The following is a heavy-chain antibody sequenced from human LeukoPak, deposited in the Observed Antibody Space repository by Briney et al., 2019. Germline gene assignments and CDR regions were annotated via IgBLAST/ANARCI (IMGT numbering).Heavy chain of an antibody. J-gene: IGHJ4*02. CDR1: GFSFSSYS. Sequence: GGSLGLSCAASGFSFSSYSFNWVRQAPGKGLEWVSSINTVSSYIYYADSPKGRFTISRDNAKNSVYLQMDSLRAEDSAVYYCARLRRNTDSSGFFYYYDYWGQGTLVTVSS. D-gene: IGHD3-22*01. CDR3: ARLRRNTDSSGFFYYYDY. V-gene: IGHV3-21*06. CDR2: INTVSSYI.